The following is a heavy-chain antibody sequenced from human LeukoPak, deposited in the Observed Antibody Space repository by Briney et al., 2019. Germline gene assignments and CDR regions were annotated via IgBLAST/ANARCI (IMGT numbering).Heavy chain of an antibody. Sequence: PGGSLRLSCAASGFTFSNAWMSWVRQAPGKGLEWAGRIKSKTDGGTTDYAAPVKGRFTISRDDSKNTLYLQMNSLKTEDTAVYYCIPYCSGGSCYPYYYYYMDVWGKGTTVTVSS. CDR2: IKSKTDGGTT. D-gene: IGHD2-15*01. CDR3: IPYCSGGSCYPYYYYYMDV. J-gene: IGHJ6*03. CDR1: GFTFSNAW. V-gene: IGHV3-15*01.